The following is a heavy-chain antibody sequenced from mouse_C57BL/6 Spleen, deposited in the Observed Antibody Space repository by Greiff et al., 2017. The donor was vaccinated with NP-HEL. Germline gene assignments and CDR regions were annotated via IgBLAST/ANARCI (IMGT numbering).Heavy chain of an antibody. D-gene: IGHD3-3*01. CDR2: ISSGSSTI. V-gene: IGHV5-17*01. J-gene: IGHJ4*01. CDR1: GFTFSDYG. Sequence: EVMLVESGGGLVKPGGSLKLSCAASGFTFSDYGMHWVRQAPEKGLEWVAYISSGSSTIYYADTVKGRFTISRDNAKNTLFLQMTSLRSEDTAMYYCARFWVSCAMDYWGQGTSVTVSS. CDR3: ARFWVSCAMDY.